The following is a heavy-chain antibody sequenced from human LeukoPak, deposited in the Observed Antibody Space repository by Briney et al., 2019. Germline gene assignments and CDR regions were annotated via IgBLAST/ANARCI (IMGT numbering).Heavy chain of an antibody. CDR2: ISGSGGTT. Sequence: PGGSLRLSCAASGLTFSTYAVSWVRQAPGKGPEWVSGISGSGGTTYYADSVKGRFSISRDNSRSMLYLQMNSLRVEDTALYYCAKDRKVYELWGRGTLVTVSS. CDR3: AKDRKVYEL. V-gene: IGHV3-23*01. CDR1: GLTFSTYA. J-gene: IGHJ2*01. D-gene: IGHD5/OR15-5a*01.